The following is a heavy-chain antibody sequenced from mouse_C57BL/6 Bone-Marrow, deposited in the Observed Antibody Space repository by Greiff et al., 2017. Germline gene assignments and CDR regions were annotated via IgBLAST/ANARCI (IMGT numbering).Heavy chain of an antibody. Sequence: QVQLQQPGAELVKPGASVKMSCKASGYTFTSYWITWVKQRPGQGLEWIGDIYPGSGSTNYNEKFKSKATLTVDTSSSTAYMQLSSLTSEDSAVYYCARTDYDCDGDYFDYGGQGTTLTVSS. CDR3: ARTDYDCDGDYFDY. D-gene: IGHD2-4*01. V-gene: IGHV1-55*01. CDR1: GYTFTSYW. J-gene: IGHJ2*01. CDR2: IYPGSGST.